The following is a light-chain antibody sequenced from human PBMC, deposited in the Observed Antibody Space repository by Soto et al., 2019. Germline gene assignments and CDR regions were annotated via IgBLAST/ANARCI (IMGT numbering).Light chain of an antibody. CDR3: SSFTSSTVYV. Sequence: QSVLTQPASVSGSPGQSVTISCTGTSSDVGTYNYVSWYQQHPGKAPKLIIYEVSDRPSGVSNRFSGSKSGNTASLTISGLQSEDEADYYCSSFTSSTVYVFGTGTKVTV. CDR1: SSDVGTYNY. CDR2: EVS. V-gene: IGLV2-14*01. J-gene: IGLJ1*01.